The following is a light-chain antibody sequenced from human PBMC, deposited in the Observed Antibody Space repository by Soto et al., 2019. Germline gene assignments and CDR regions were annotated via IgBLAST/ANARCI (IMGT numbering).Light chain of an antibody. CDR3: QQYNVYSLT. CDR2: KAS. CDR1: ESISSW. V-gene: IGKV1-5*03. Sequence: DIQMTQSPSTLSESVGDRVTITCRASESISSWLAWYQQKPGKAPRLLIYKASSLESGVPSRFSGSGSGTEFTLTISSLQPDDFATYYCQQYNVYSLTFGGGTKVEIK. J-gene: IGKJ4*01.